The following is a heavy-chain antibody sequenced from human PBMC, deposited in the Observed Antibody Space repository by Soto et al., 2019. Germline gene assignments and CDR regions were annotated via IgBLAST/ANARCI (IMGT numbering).Heavy chain of an antibody. CDR1: GFTFRSYA. Sequence: GGSLKLSCATSGFTFRSYAMSWVRQAPGEGLEWVSGISGSGFSTHYADSVKGRFTFSRDNSKNTLYLQMNSLRAEDTAVYNCAKEPVGPDWYFDLWGRGTLVTVSS. CDR3: AKEPVGPDWYFDL. CDR2: ISGSGFST. V-gene: IGHV3-23*01. J-gene: IGHJ2*01.